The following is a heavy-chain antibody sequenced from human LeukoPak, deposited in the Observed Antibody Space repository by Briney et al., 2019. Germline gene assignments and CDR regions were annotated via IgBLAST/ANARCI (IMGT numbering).Heavy chain of an antibody. CDR1: GGSVSSGSYY. J-gene: IGHJ3*02. V-gene: IGHV4-61*01. Sequence: SETLSLTCTVSGGSVSSGSYYWSWIRQPPGKGLEWIGYIYYSGSTNYNPSLKSRVTISVDTSKNQFSLKLSSVTAADTAVYCCARSEGDAFDIWGQGTMVTVSS. CDR2: IYYSGST. CDR3: ARSEGDAFDI.